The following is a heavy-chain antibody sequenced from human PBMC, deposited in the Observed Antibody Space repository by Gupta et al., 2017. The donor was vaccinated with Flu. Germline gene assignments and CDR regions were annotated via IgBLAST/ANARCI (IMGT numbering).Heavy chain of an antibody. CDR1: GFTFSSYC. CDR2: ISSSSSYI. J-gene: IGHJ4*02. D-gene: IGHD1-26*01. V-gene: IGHV3-21*01. Sequence: EVQLVESGGGLVKPGGSLRLSCAASGFTFSSYCMTWVRQAPGKGLEWVSSISSSSSYIYYADSVKGRFTISRDNAKNSLYLQMNSLRAEDTAVYYCVSWGATYSVFDYWGQGTLVTVSS. CDR3: VSWGATYSVFDY.